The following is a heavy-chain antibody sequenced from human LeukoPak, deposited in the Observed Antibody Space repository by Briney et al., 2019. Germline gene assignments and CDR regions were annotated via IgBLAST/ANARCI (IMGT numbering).Heavy chain of an antibody. CDR3: AKRYCSGGTCYPLDY. D-gene: IGHD2-15*01. Sequence: GGSLRLSCAASGFIFSSYAMSWVRQAPGKGLEWVSAISGSGGSTYYADSVKGRFTISRDNSKNTLFMQMNSLRAEDTAVYYCAKRYCSGGTCYPLDYWGQGTLVTVSS. J-gene: IGHJ4*02. V-gene: IGHV3-23*01. CDR2: ISGSGGST. CDR1: GFIFSSYA.